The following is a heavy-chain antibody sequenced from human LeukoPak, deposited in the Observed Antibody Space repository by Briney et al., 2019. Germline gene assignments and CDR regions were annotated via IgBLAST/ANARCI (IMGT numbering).Heavy chain of an antibody. CDR2: IYYSGST. D-gene: IGHD3-3*01. J-gene: IGHJ5*02. CDR1: GGSISSYY. Sequence: SETLSLTCTVSGGSISSYYWSWIRQPPGKGLEWIGYIYYSGSTNYNPSLKSRVTISVDTSKNQFSLKLSFVTAADTAVYYCARDPSWEWNWFDPWGQGTLVTVSS. CDR3: ARDPSWEWNWFDP. V-gene: IGHV4-59*01.